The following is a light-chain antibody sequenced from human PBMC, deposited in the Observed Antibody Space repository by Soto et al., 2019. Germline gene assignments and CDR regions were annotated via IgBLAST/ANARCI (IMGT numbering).Light chain of an antibody. V-gene: IGKV1-5*01. CDR2: DAS. Sequence: DIQMTQSSSTQSASVGDRVTITCRASQSISTWLAWYQQKPGKAPKLLIYDASSLESGVPSRFSGSGSGTEFTLTISSLQPEDFASYYCQQYNSYSTFGQGTKV. J-gene: IGKJ1*01. CDR1: QSISTW. CDR3: QQYNSYST.